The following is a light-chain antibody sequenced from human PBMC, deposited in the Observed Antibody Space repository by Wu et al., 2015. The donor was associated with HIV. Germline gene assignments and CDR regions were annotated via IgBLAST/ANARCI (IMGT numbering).Light chain of an antibody. J-gene: IGKJ4*01. CDR1: QTVGTW. CDR3: QQYNSYCT. V-gene: IGKV1-5*03. CDR2: QAS. Sequence: DIQMTQSPSTLSASIGDRVTITCRASQTVGTWLAWYQQKPGKAPKLLISQASSLESGVPSRFGGSGSGTNFTLTIASLQPDDFATYYCQQYNSYCTFGGGTKVEI.